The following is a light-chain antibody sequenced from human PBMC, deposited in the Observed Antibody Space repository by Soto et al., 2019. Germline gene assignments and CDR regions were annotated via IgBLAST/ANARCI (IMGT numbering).Light chain of an antibody. V-gene: IGLV2-8*01. J-gene: IGLJ3*02. CDR2: DVS. CDR1: SSDVGGYNY. CDR3: SSYAGSNNWV. Sequence: QSALTQPPSASGSPGQSVTISCTGTSSDVGGYNYVSWYQQHPGKAPKLMIYDVSKRPSGVPDRFSGSKSGNTASLTVPGLQAEDEADYYCSSYAGSNNWVFGGGTKLTVL.